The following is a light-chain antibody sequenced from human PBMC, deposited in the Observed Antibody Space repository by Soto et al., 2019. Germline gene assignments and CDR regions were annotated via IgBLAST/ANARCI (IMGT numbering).Light chain of an antibody. J-gene: IGLJ2*01. V-gene: IGLV3-21*02. CDR2: DDS. CDR1: NIGSKS. Sequence: SYELTQPPSVSVAPGQTARITCGGNNIGSKSVHWYQQKPAQAPVLVVYDDSDRPSGIPERFSGSNSGNTATLTVSKVEAGDEADYYCQIWDDGSFHVLFGGGTKLTVL. CDR3: QIWDDGSFHVL.